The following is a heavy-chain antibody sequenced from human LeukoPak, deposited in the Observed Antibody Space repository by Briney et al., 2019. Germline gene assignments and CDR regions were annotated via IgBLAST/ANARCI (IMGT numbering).Heavy chain of an antibody. CDR3: ARHQLPPYYESSGYHHPSDDAFDI. D-gene: IGHD3-22*01. CDR2: IYTSGST. J-gene: IGHJ3*02. CDR1: GGSISSYY. Sequence: ASETLSLTCTVSGGSISSYYWSWIRQPPGKGLEWIGYIYTSGSTNYNPSLKSRVTISVDTSKNQFSLKLSSVTAADTAVYYCARHQLPPYYESSGYHHPSDDAFDIWGQGTMVTVSS. V-gene: IGHV4-4*09.